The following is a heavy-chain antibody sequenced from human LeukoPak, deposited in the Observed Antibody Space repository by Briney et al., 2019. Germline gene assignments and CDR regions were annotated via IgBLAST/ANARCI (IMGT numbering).Heavy chain of an antibody. V-gene: IGHV4-4*07. J-gene: IGHJ4*02. CDR3: ARGTVTTSLNY. D-gene: IGHD4-17*01. Sequence: KPSETLPLTCTVSGGSISSYYWTWIRQPAGKGLEWIGRMYTGGSTNYNPSLKSRVTMSVDTSKNQFSLKLTSVTAADTAVYYCARGTVTTSLNYWGQGTLVTVSS. CDR2: MYTGGST. CDR1: GGSISSYY.